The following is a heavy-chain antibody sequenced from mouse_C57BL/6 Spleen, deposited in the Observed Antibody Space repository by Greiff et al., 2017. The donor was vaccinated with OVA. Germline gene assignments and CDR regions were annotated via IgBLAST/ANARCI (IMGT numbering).Heavy chain of an antibody. CDR1: GYTFTSYT. J-gene: IGHJ1*03. D-gene: IGHD2-14*01. Sequence: QVQLQQSGAELARPGASVKMSCKASGYTFTSYTMHWVKQRPGQGLEWIGYINPSSGYTKYNQKFKDKATLTADKSSSTAYMQLSSLTSEDTAVYYCARGAGTNYWCCDDWGTGTTVTVSA. CDR2: INPSSGYT. CDR3: ARGAGTNYWCCDD. V-gene: IGHV1-4*01.